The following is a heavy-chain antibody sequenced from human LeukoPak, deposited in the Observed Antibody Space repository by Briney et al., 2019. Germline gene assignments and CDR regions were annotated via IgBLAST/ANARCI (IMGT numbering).Heavy chain of an antibody. CDR2: VSSSSSYI. CDR3: AKGGSGSYYSFDY. V-gene: IGHV3-21*04. CDR1: GFTFSSYS. J-gene: IGHJ4*02. Sequence: GGSLRLSCAASGFTFSSYSMNWVRQAPGKGLEWVSSVSSSSSYIYYADSVKGRFTISRDNAKNSLYLQMNSLRAEDTAVYYCAKGGSGSYYSFDYWGQGTLVTVSS. D-gene: IGHD1-26*01.